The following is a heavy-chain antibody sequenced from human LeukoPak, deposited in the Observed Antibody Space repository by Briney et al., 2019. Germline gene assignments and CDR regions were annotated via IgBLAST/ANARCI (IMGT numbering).Heavy chain of an antibody. CDR2: ISGSGGST. V-gene: IGHV3-23*01. D-gene: IGHD3-9*01. Sequence: GGSLRLSCAASGFTFSSYAMSWVRQAPGKGLEWVSAISGSGGSTYYADSVKGRFTISRDNSKNTLYLQMNSLRAEDTAVYYCAKAAGYDILTGYYSGYWGQGTLVTVSS. CDR3: AKAAGYDILTGYYSGY. CDR1: GFTFSSYA. J-gene: IGHJ4*02.